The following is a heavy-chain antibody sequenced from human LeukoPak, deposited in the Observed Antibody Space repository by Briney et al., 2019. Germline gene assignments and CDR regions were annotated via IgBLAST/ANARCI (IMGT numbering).Heavy chain of an antibody. V-gene: IGHV1-58*02. CDR1: GFTFSNSA. Sequence: GASVKVSCKASGFTFSNSAIQWVRQARAQRLEWIGRIIVGSGKTHYAQNFQERLTITRDMSTDTAYMELNSLRSEDTAVYYCAAELYSGTYGRCCSFAFWGQGTLVTVSS. CDR2: IIVGSGKT. D-gene: IGHD1-26*01. CDR3: AAELYSGTYGRCCSFAF. J-gene: IGHJ4*02.